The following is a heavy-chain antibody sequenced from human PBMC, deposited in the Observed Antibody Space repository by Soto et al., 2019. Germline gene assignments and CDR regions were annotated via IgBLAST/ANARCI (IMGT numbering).Heavy chain of an antibody. J-gene: IGHJ4*02. V-gene: IGHV3-30-3*01. Sequence: LRLSFAASGFSFSISPMHWVRQAPGKGPEWVALISYDGTNKFYADSVKGRFTISRDNSKSTLYLQVDSLRPEDAAVYYCARDPKTSGGQHWAFNYFDSWGQGTLVTVSS. CDR2: ISYDGTNK. CDR3: ARDPKTSGGQHWAFNYFDS. D-gene: IGHD7-27*01. CDR1: GFSFSISP.